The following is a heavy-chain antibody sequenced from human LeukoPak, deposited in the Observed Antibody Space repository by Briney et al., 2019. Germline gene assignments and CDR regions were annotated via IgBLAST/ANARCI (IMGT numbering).Heavy chain of an antibody. D-gene: IGHD4-17*01. V-gene: IGHV4-59*01. CDR2: IYYSGST. CDR1: GGSISSYY. CDR3: ARGYGDYDY. J-gene: IGHJ4*02. Sequence: PSETLSLTCTVSGGSISSYYWSWIRQPPGKGLEWIGYIYYSGSTNYNPSFKSRVTISVDTSKNQFSLKLSSVTAADTAVYYCARGYGDYDYWGQGTLVTVSS.